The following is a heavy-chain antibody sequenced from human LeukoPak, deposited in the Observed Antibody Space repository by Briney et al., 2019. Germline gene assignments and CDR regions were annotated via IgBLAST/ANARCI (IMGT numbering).Heavy chain of an antibody. D-gene: IGHD5-12*01. Sequence: GGSLRLSCAASGFTFTSHAMSWVRQTPGKGLEWVSAISGSGGSTYYADSVKGRFTISRDNSKNTLYLQMNSLRAEDTAVYYCARGPSGYHNTGGQGTLVTVSS. CDR2: ISGSGGST. CDR3: ARGPSGYHNT. CDR1: GFTFTSHA. J-gene: IGHJ4*02. V-gene: IGHV3-23*01.